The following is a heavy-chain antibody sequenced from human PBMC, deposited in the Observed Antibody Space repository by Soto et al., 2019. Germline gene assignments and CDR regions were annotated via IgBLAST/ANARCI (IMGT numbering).Heavy chain of an antibody. J-gene: IGHJ4*02. CDR3: GKDFGVVITHPDY. CDR2: ISYDGSNK. V-gene: IGHV3-30*18. Sequence: QVQLVESGGGVVQPGRSLRLSCAASGFTFSSYGMHWVRQAPGKGLEWVAVISYDGSNKYYADSVKGRFTISRDNSKNTLYLQMNSLRAEDTAVYYCGKDFGVVITHPDYWGQGTLVTVSS. D-gene: IGHD3-3*01. CDR1: GFTFSSYG.